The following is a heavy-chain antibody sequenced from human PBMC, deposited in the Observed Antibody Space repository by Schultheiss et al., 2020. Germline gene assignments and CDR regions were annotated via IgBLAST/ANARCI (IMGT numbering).Heavy chain of an antibody. CDR2: ISAYNGNT. CDR3: ARVNLYFYGSSVQKLNYFDY. J-gene: IGHJ4*02. D-gene: IGHD3-22*01. Sequence: ASVKVSCKASGYTFTSYGISWVRQAPGQGLEWMGWISAYNGNTNYAQKLQGRVTMTTDTSTSTAYMDLRSLRSDDTAVYYCARVNLYFYGSSVQKLNYFDYWGQGTLVTVSS. V-gene: IGHV1-18*01. CDR1: GYTFTSYG.